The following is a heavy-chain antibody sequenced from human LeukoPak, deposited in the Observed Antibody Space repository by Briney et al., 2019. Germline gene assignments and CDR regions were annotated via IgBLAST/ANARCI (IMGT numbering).Heavy chain of an antibody. J-gene: IGHJ5*02. CDR3: ARLRAYCGGDCYSRSWFDP. D-gene: IGHD2-21*02. V-gene: IGHV4-34*01. CDR2: INHSGST. CDR1: GGPFSGYY. Sequence: SETLSLTCAVYGGPFSGYYWSWIRQPPGKGLEWIGEINHSGSTNYNPSLKSRVTISVDTSKNQFSLKLSSVTAADTAVYYCARLRAYCGGDCYSRSWFDPWGQGTLVTVSS.